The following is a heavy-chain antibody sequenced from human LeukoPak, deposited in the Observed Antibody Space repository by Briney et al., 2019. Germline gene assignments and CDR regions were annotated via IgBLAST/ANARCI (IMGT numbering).Heavy chain of an antibody. D-gene: IGHD3-22*01. CDR2: IKEDGSEK. V-gene: IGHV3-7*01. J-gene: IGHJ4*02. CDR1: GFTFSNYW. CDR3: AYGGYSDSSGSLFDY. Sequence: GGSLRLSCVASGFTFSNYWMTWVRQAPGKGLEWVANIKEDGSEKYYEQSVKGRFTISRDNAKNSLYLQMSSLRAEDTAVYYCAYGGYSDSSGSLFDYWGQGTLVTVSS.